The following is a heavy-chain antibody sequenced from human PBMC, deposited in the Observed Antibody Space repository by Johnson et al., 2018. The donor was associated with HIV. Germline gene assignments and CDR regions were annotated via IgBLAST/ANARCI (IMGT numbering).Heavy chain of an antibody. CDR3: VSSAQWSGWPPGAFDI. J-gene: IGHJ3*02. V-gene: IGHV3-30*03. Sequence: QVLLVESGGGVVRPGGSLRLSCAASGFTFDDYGMSWVRQAPGKGLEWVAVISYDGSNKYYADSVKGRFTISRDNSKNTLDLQMNSLRAEDTAVYYCVSSAQWSGWPPGAFDIWGQGTMVTVSS. D-gene: IGHD6-19*01. CDR1: GFTFDDYG. CDR2: ISYDGSNK.